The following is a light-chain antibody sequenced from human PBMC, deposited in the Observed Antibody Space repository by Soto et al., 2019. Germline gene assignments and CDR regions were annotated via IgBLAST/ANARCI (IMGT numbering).Light chain of an antibody. CDR1: QNIVDW. Sequence: DIQMTQSPSTLSASVGDRVTFECRASQNIVDWLAWYQQKPGKAPKLLIYKASNLESGVPSRFGGSGSGTDFTLTISCLQSEDFAAYYCQQYYSYPITFGQGTRLEIK. V-gene: IGKV1-5*03. CDR2: KAS. J-gene: IGKJ5*01. CDR3: QQYYSYPIT.